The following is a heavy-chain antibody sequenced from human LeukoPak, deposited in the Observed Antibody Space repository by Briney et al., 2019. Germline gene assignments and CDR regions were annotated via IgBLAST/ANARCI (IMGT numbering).Heavy chain of an antibody. D-gene: IGHD3-3*01. CDR1: GYTFTSYG. V-gene: IGHV1-18*01. Sequence: ASVKVCCKASGYTFTSYGFSWVRQAHGPGIGWVGWISAYNGNTNYAQKLQGRVTMTTDTSTSTAYMELRSLRSDDTAVYYCARVSITISDYYYMDVWGKGTTVTVSS. CDR3: ARVSITISDYYYMDV. CDR2: ISAYNGNT. J-gene: IGHJ6*03.